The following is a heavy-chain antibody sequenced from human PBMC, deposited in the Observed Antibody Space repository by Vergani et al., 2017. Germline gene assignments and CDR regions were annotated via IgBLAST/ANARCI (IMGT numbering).Heavy chain of an antibody. CDR3: ARGTYCSSTSCSYYYYYGMDV. D-gene: IGHD2-2*01. J-gene: IGHJ6*02. CDR2: IKQDGSEK. V-gene: IGHV3-7*04. CDR1: GFTFSSYW. Sequence: EVQLVESGGGLVQPGGSLRLSCAASGFTFSSYWMSWVRQAPGKGLEWVANIKQDGSEKYYVDSVKGRFTISRDNAKNSLYLQMNSLRAEDTAVYYCARGTYCSSTSCSYYYYYGMDVWGQXP.